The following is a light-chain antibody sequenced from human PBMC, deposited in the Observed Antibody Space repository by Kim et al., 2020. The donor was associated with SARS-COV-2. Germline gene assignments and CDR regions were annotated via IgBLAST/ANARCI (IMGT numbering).Light chain of an antibody. V-gene: IGKV3-15*01. CDR3: QQYNNWPPNT. J-gene: IGKJ2*01. Sequence: VSPGERATLSCRSSQSISNNLAWYQQKPGQAPRLLIYGVSTRATDIPARFSGSGSGTDFTLTISSQQSEDFAVYYCQQYNNWPPNTFGQGTKLEI. CDR1: QSISNN. CDR2: GVS.